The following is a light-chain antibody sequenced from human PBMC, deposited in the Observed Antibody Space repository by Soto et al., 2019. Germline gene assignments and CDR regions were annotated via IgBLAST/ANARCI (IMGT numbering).Light chain of an antibody. V-gene: IGKV4-1*01. J-gene: IGKJ1*01. CDR3: QQYNSYS. Sequence: DIVMTQSPDSLAVSLGERATINCKSSQSVLYSSNNKNSLAWYQQKPGQPPNLLIYWASTRESGVPDRFSGSGSGTDFTLTISSLQPDDFETYYCQQYNSYSFGQGTKVDIK. CDR2: WAS. CDR1: QSVLYSSNNKNS.